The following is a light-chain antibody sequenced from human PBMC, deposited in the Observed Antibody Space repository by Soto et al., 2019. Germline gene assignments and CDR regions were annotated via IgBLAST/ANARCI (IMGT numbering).Light chain of an antibody. V-gene: IGLV2-14*01. CDR2: EVN. CDR1: SSDVGGYKY. CDR3: SSFSSSSTPYV. Sequence: QSALTQPASVSGSPGQSITISCTGTSSDVGGYKYVSWYQQHPGKAPKLMIFEVNSRPSGVSNRFSGSKSGNTASLTISGHRAEDEADYYCSSFSSSSTPYVFGTGTKVT. J-gene: IGLJ1*01.